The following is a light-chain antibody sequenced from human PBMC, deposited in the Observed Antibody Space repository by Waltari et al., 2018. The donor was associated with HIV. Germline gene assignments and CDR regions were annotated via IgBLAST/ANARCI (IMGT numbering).Light chain of an antibody. CDR1: SSHVVGYNH. J-gene: IGLJ1*01. CDR2: EVT. CDR3: SSYTSTSTQV. Sequence: QSALTQPPSVSGSPGQSITISCSGTSSHVVGYNHVSWSQHPQGKAPKLMIYEVTNRPSGVSNRFSGSKSGNTASLTISGLQPEDEADYYCSSYTSTSTQVFGTGTTVTVL. V-gene: IGLV2-14*01.